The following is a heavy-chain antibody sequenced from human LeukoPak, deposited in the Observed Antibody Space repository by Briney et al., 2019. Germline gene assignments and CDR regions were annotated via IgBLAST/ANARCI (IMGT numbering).Heavy chain of an antibody. V-gene: IGHV3-11*01. CDR1: GFTFSDYY. J-gene: IGHJ6*03. CDR3: ARDGRRVDYRYYYYMDV. CDR2: ISPSGNTI. Sequence: GGSLRLSCAASGFTFSDYYMSWIRQAPGKGLEWISYISPSGNTIYYADSVKDRFTISRDSANNTMYLQMNSLRAEDTAVYYCARDGRRVDYRYYYYMDVWGKGTTVTVSS.